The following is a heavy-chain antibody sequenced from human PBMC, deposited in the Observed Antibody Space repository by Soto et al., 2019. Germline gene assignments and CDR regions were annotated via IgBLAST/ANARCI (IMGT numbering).Heavy chain of an antibody. CDR2: INPNSGGT. CDR3: ARATAAPTDYYDSSGYYYDY. D-gene: IGHD3-22*01. CDR1: GYTFTNYG. Sequence: ASVKVSCKASGYTFTNYGISWVRQAPGQGLEWMGWINPNSGGTNYAQKFQGRVTMTRDTSISTAYMELSRLRSDDTAVYYCARATAAPTDYYDSSGYYYDYWGQGTLVTVSS. J-gene: IGHJ4*02. V-gene: IGHV1-2*02.